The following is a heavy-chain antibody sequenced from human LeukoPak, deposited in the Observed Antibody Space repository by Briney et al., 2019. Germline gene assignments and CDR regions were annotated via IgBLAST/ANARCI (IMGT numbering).Heavy chain of an antibody. CDR3: ARDLFTAYGDYEAAPQ. Sequence: ASVKVSCKASGYTFTSYGISWVRQAPGQGLEWMGWISAYNGNTNYAQKLQGRVTMTTDTSTSTAYMELRSLRSDDTVVYYCARDLFTAYGDYEAAPQWGQGTLVTVSS. CDR1: GYTFTSYG. J-gene: IGHJ4*02. D-gene: IGHD4-17*01. CDR2: ISAYNGNT. V-gene: IGHV1-18*01.